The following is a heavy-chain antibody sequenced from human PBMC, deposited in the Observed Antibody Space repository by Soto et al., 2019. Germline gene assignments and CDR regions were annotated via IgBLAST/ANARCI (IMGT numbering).Heavy chain of an antibody. V-gene: IGHV1-46*01. J-gene: IGHJ4*02. CDR3: ARDQPYYYDSSGYYPLDY. CDR1: GYTFTSYY. Sequence: QVQLVQSGAEVKKPGASVKVSCKASGYTFTSYYMHWVRQAPGQGLEWMGIINPSGGSTGYAQKFQGRVTMTRDTSTSTVYMELSSLRSEDTAVYYCARDQPYYYDSSGYYPLDYWGQGTLVTVSS. CDR2: INPSGGST. D-gene: IGHD3-22*01.